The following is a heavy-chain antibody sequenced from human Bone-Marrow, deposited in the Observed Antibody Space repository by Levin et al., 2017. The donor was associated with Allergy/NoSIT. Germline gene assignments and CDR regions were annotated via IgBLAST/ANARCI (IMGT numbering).Heavy chain of an antibody. CDR1: GGTFCGYA. CDR2: IIPIVGTA. Sequence: ASVKVSCEASGGTFCGYAISWVRQAPGQGLEWMGGIIPIVGTAKYAQSFQGRVSITADKSTSTAYMELSSLRSEDTAVYYCARGFLQYLVGYSYYYMDVWGKGTTVTVSS. D-gene: IGHD3-3*01. V-gene: IGHV1-69*06. CDR3: ARGFLQYLVGYSYYYMDV. J-gene: IGHJ6*03.